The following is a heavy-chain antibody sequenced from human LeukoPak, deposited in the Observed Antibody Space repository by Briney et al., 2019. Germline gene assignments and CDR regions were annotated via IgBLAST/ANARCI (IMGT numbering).Heavy chain of an antibody. J-gene: IGHJ4*02. V-gene: IGHV3-30*18. Sequence: PGRSLRLSCAASGFTFSSYGMHWVRQAPGKGLEWVAVISYDGSNKYYADSVKGRFTIPRDNSKNTLYLQMNSLRAEDTAVYYCAKDGHSGYDHWGQGTLVTVSS. CDR2: ISYDGSNK. CDR1: GFTFSSYG. CDR3: AKDGHSGYDH. D-gene: IGHD5-12*01.